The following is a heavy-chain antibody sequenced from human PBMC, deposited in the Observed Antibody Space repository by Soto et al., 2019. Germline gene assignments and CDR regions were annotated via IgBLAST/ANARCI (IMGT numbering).Heavy chain of an antibody. CDR2: IIPLLDMA. V-gene: IGHV1-69*02. D-gene: IGHD1-26*01. CDR1: GDTFNSQT. J-gene: IGHJ4*02. Sequence: QVQLVQSGAEVKKPGSSVRVSCKASGDTFNSQTFSWVRQAPGQGLEWMGRIIPLLDMANYAQKFQGRLTLSADSSTTTAHMELSSVRSEDPAIYYCATFYSGTWGQGTLVTVSA. CDR3: ATFYSGT.